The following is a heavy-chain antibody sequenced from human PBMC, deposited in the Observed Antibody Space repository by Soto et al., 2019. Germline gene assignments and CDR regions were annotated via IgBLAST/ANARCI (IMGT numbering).Heavy chain of an antibody. CDR2: ITASGGST. V-gene: IGHV3-23*01. CDR3: AHTQGIVLVPAAIWY. D-gene: IGHD2-2*02. CDR1: GLTFSSYA. J-gene: IGHJ4*02. Sequence: GSLGLSCAASGLTFSSYAMSWVRQAPGKGLEWVSGITASGGSTSYADSVKGRFTISRDNSKNTLYLQMNSLRAEDTAVYYCAHTQGIVLVPAAIWYWGQGTLVTVSS.